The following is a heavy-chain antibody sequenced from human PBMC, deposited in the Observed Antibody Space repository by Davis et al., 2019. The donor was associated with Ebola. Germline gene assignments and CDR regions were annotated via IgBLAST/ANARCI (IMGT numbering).Heavy chain of an antibody. D-gene: IGHD6-19*01. CDR1: GGSISSSNW. V-gene: IGHV4-4*02. CDR2: IYHGGTT. J-gene: IGHJ4*02. CDR3: ARLDGSGQGTGVDY. Sequence: SETLSLTCAVSGGSISSSNWWSWVRQPPGKGLEWIGEIYHGGTTNYNPSLKSRVTISVDKSKNQFSLKLSSVTAADTAVYYCARLDGSGQGTGVDYWGQGTLVTVSS.